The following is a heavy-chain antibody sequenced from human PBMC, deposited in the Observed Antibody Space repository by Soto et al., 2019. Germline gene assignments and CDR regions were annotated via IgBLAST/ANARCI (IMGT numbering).Heavy chain of an antibody. CDR1: GGSISSGGYY. J-gene: IGHJ6*03. CDR3: ARERLQQNYYYYMDV. CDR2: IYYSGST. D-gene: IGHD4-4*01. V-gene: IGHV4-31*03. Sequence: TLSLTCTVSGGSISSGGYYWSWIRQHPGKGLEWIGYIYYSGSTYYNPSLKSRVTISVDTSKNQFSLKLSSVTAADTALYYCARERLQQNYYYYMDVWAKGPRSPSP.